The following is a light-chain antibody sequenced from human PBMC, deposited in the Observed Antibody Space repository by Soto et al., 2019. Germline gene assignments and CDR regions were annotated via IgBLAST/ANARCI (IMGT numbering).Light chain of an antibody. CDR1: QSVRSN. CDR2: GAS. J-gene: IGKJ1*01. Sequence: EIVLTQSPGTLSLSPGERVTLSCRASQSVRSNLDWYQQKPGRSPRLLIYGASTRATGIPDRFSGSGSGTDFTLTISRLEAEDFAVYYCHHYDAAMWTFGQGTKVEIK. CDR3: HHYDAAMWT. V-gene: IGKV3-20*01.